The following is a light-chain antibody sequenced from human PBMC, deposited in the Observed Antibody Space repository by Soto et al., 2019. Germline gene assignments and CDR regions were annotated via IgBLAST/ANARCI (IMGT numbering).Light chain of an antibody. CDR1: QSVSSN. CDR2: GAS. V-gene: IGKV3-15*01. Sequence: TVMTQSPATLSVSLGERATLSCRASQSVSSNLAWYQQKPGQAPRLLIYGASSRVTGMPARFSGSGSGTEFTLTISSLQSEDFAVYYCQQYNKWPRTFGQGTKVEIK. J-gene: IGKJ1*01. CDR3: QQYNKWPRT.